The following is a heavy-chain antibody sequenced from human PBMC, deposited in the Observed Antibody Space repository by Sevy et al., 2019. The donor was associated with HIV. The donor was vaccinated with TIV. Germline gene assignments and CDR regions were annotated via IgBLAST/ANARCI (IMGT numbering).Heavy chain of an antibody. V-gene: IGHV3-73*01. CDR2: IRNKANNYAT. J-gene: IGHJ2*01. D-gene: IGHD1-1*01. Sequence: GGSLRLSCAASGFTFSDSAMHWVRQASGKGLEWVDRIRNKANNYATAYAASVKGRFTISRDDSKNTAYLQMNSLKTEDTAVYYCTRHNKTSNWYFDVWGRGTLVTVSS. CDR1: GFTFSDSA. CDR3: TRHNKTSNWYFDV.